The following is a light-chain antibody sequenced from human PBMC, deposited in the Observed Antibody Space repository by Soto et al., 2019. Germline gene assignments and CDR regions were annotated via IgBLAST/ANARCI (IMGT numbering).Light chain of an antibody. CDR3: QQYGSSRWT. V-gene: IGKV3-20*01. Sequence: VVLTQSPCTLSLSPGERTTLSCRASQSVSSGYLAWYQQKPGQAPRLLIYAASSRATGIPDRFSGSGSGTDFTLTISRLEPEDFAVYYCQQYGSSRWTFGQGTKVDIK. CDR1: QSVSSGY. CDR2: AAS. J-gene: IGKJ1*01.